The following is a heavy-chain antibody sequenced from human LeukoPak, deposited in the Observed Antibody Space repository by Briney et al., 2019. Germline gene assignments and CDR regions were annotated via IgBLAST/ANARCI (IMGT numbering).Heavy chain of an antibody. Sequence: QPGGSLRLSCAASGFTFSSYAMSWVRQAPGKGLEWVSTISGSSGSTYYADSVKGQFTISRDNSKNTLYLQMFSLRAEDTAVYYCAKAVGRFGEFSYWGQGNLVTVSS. V-gene: IGHV3-23*01. J-gene: IGHJ4*02. CDR2: ISGSSGST. CDR1: GFTFSSYA. CDR3: AKAVGRFGEFSY. D-gene: IGHD3-10*01.